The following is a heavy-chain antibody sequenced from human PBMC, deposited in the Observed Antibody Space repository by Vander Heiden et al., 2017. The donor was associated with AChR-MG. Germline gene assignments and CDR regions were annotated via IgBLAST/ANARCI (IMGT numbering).Heavy chain of an antibody. CDR2: INPNSGGT. Sequence: QVQLVQSGAEVKKPGASVKVSCKASGYTFTGDYMHWVRQAPGQGLEWMGWINPNSGGTNYAQKFQGRVTMTRDTSISTAYMELSRLRSDDTAVYYCARFAPENLYDSSVGVWFDPWGQGTLVTVSS. D-gene: IGHD3-22*01. J-gene: IGHJ5*02. CDR3: ARFAPENLYDSSVGVWFDP. CDR1: GYTFTGDY. V-gene: IGHV1-2*02.